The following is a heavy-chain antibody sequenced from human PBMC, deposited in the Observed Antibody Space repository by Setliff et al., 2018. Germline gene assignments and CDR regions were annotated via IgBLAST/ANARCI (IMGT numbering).Heavy chain of an antibody. CDR3: ARSHHLVLTNWFDA. Sequence: SETLSLTCSVSGDSITRSGYYWGWVRQSPGKRLEWIGSMYCIGSYDYNPSLKSRVTISLDTSKNQFSLKLTSVTAADTAVYYCARSHHLVLTNWFDAWGQGIRVTVSS. D-gene: IGHD1-26*01. V-gene: IGHV4-39*07. J-gene: IGHJ5*02. CDR2: MYCIGSY. CDR1: GDSITRSGYY.